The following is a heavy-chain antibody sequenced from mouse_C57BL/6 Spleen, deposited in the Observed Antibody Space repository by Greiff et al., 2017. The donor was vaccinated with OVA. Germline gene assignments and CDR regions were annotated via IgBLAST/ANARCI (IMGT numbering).Heavy chain of an antibody. D-gene: IGHD2-4*01. V-gene: IGHV1-15*01. Sequence: QVQLQQSGAELVRPGASVTLSCKASGYTFTDYEMHWVKQTPVHGLEWIGAIDPETGGTAYNQKFKGKAILTAAKSSSTAYMELRSLTSEDSAVYYCFYCDFAWFAYWGQGTLVTVSA. CDR2: IDPETGGT. CDR1: GYTFTDYE. J-gene: IGHJ3*01. CDR3: FYCDFAWFAY.